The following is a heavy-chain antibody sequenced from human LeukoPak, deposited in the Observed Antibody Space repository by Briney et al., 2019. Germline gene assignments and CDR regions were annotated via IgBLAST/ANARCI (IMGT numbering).Heavy chain of an antibody. D-gene: IGHD3-16*01. CDR2: IYHSGST. CDR1: GGSISSGGYY. Sequence: SETLSLTCTVSGGSISSGGYYWSWIRQPPGKGLEWIGYIYHSGSTYYNPSLKSRVTISVDRSKNQFSLKLSSVTAADTAVYYCARSGGVGNDAFDIWGQGTMVTVSS. J-gene: IGHJ3*02. CDR3: ARSGGVGNDAFDI. V-gene: IGHV4-30-2*01.